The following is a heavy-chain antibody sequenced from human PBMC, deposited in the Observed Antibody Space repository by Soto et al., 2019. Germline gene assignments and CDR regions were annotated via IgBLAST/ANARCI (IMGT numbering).Heavy chain of an antibody. CDR2: IYYSGST. Sequence: SETLSLTCTVSGGSISSYYWSWILQPPGKGLEWIGYIYYSGSTNYNPSLKSRVTVSVDTSKNQFSLKLSSVTAADTAVYYCARDYCSGGRCYRLGWFDPWGQGTLVTVSS. CDR3: ARDYCSGGRCYRLGWFDP. D-gene: IGHD2-15*01. CDR1: GGSISSYY. J-gene: IGHJ5*02. V-gene: IGHV4-59*01.